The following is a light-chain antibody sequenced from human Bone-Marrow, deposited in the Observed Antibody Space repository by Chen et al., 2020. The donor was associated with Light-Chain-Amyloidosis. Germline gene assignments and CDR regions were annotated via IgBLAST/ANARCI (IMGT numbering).Light chain of an antibody. Sequence: NFMLTQPHPVSESPGKTVIISRTRRSGSIATNYVQWYQQRPGSSPTTVIYVDDQRPSGVSDRFSGSIDRSSNSASLTISGLKTEDEADYYCQSYQGSSQGVFGGGTKLTVL. CDR1: SGSIATNY. CDR3: QSYQGSSQGV. V-gene: IGLV6-57*01. CDR2: VDD. J-gene: IGLJ3*02.